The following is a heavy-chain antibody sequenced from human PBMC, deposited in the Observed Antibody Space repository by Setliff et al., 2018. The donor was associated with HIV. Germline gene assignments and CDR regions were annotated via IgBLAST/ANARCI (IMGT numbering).Heavy chain of an antibody. J-gene: IGHJ5*02. V-gene: IGHV5-51*01. D-gene: IGHD3-10*01. CDR2: IYPEDSET. Sequence: GESLKISCKASGYDFSTSWIGWVRQMPGKGLEWMGIIYPEDSETNYSPSFQGQVTISADKSANTASLQWNSLKASDTATYYCARYRSQYYGSDTKYVINWVDPWGQGTQVTVSS. CDR1: GYDFSTSW. CDR3: ARYRSQYYGSDTKYVINWVDP.